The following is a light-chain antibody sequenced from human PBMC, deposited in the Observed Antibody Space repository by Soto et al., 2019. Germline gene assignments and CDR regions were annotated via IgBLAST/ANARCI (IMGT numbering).Light chain of an antibody. J-gene: IGKJ1*01. V-gene: IGKV1-5*03. CDR3: QQYDSYWT. CDR1: QSIDTW. Sequence: DIQVTQSPSTLSASVGDRVSITCRASQSIDTWLAWYQQKPGKAPKLLIYKASNLESGVPSRFSGSGSGTEFTLTISSLQPDDFATYYCQQYDSYWTFGQGTKVDI. CDR2: KAS.